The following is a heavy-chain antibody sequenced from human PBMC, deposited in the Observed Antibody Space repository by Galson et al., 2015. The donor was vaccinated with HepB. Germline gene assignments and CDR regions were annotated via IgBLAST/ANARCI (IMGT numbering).Heavy chain of an antibody. D-gene: IGHD2-2*01. Sequence: SLRLSCAASGFAFSRDAMSWVRQAPGKGLEWVSTISHSGDNTFYIDAVKGRFTISRDNSKNTLYLQMNSLRADDTAVYYCAKDPRSSRGDYWGQGTPVTVSS. CDR1: GFAFSRDA. CDR2: ISHSGDNT. CDR3: AKDPRSSRGDY. J-gene: IGHJ4*02. V-gene: IGHV3-23*01.